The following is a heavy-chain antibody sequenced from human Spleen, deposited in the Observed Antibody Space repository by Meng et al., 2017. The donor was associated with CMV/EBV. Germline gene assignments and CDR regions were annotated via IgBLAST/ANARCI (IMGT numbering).Heavy chain of an antibody. CDR2: INPTSGRV. D-gene: IGHD2-2*03. V-gene: IGHV1-46*01. J-gene: IGHJ6*02. Sequence: ASVKVSCKASGYTFTSYYMHWVRQAPGQGLEWMGIINPTSGRVSCTQRFQGRVTMTRDTSTSTVYMELSSLRSEDTAVYYCARRHGYCSSTSCYLIEADYYYGMDVWGQGTTVTVSS. CDR3: ARRHGYCSSTSCYLIEADYYYGMDV. CDR1: GYTFTSYY.